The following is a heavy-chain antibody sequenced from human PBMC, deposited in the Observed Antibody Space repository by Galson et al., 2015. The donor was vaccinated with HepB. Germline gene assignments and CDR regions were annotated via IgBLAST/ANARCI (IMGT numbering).Heavy chain of an antibody. J-gene: IGHJ4*02. CDR2: ISGYNDNV. CDR3: ARGGMATIGGPTFDS. V-gene: IGHV1-18*01. D-gene: IGHD5-24*01. CDR1: GYTFTRFG. Sequence: SVKVSCKASGYTFTRFGISWVRQAPGQGLEWMGWISGYNDNVNYAQKLQGRVAMAADTSTSTAYMELSSLRSDDTAVYYCARGGMATIGGPTFDSWGQGTLVTVSS.